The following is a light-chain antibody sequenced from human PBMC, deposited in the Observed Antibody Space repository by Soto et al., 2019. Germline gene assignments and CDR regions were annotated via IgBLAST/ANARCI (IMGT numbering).Light chain of an antibody. CDR3: ATWDDSLNGAL. Sequence: QSVLTQPPSASGTPGQRVTISCSGSSSNIGSNTVHWYQQLPGTAPKLLIYDDDQRPSGVPDRFSGSKSGTSASLAISGLQSEDEADYYCATWDDSLNGALFGGGTKLTVL. V-gene: IGLV1-44*01. CDR2: DDD. J-gene: IGLJ3*02. CDR1: SSNIGSNT.